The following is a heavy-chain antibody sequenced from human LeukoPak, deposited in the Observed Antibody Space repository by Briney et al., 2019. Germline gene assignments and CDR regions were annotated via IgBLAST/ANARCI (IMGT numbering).Heavy chain of an antibody. CDR1: GFIFSNYN. Sequence: PGGSLRLSCAASGFIFSNYNMNWVRQAPGKWLEWVSYISSSSSTITYADSVKGRFTISRDNAKKSLYLQMNSLRDDDTAVYYCARESWGFDYWGQGTLVSVSS. D-gene: IGHD7-27*01. CDR2: ISSSSSTI. J-gene: IGHJ4*02. V-gene: IGHV3-48*02. CDR3: ARESWGFDY.